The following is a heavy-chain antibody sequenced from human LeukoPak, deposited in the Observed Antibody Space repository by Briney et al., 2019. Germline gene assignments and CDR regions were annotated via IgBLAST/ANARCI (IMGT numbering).Heavy chain of an antibody. CDR1: GYTFTSYY. J-gene: IGHJ4*02. CDR3: AIEHYYDGSGYTHFDS. CDR2: LTPIFETP. D-gene: IGHD3-22*01. Sequence: SVKVSCKASGYTFTSYYIHWVRQAPGQGLEWMGGLTPIFETPNYAQRLKGRVTITADESTSTAYMELSSLRSDDTAVYYCAIEHYYDGSGYTHFDSWGQGTLVTVSS. V-gene: IGHV1-69*13.